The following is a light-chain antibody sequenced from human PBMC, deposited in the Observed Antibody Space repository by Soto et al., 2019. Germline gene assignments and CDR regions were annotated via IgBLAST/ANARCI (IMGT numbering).Light chain of an antibody. CDR2: WAS. J-gene: IGKJ3*01. CDR3: QQYYSIPVT. V-gene: IGKV4-1*01. Sequence: DIVMTQSPDSLAVSLGERATINCKSSQTVLYSSNNKNYLAWYQQKPGQPPKLLIYWASTRESGVPDRFSGSGSWTDFTLTISSVQAEDVAVYYCQQYYSIPVTFGPGTKVDIK. CDR1: QTVLYSSNNKNY.